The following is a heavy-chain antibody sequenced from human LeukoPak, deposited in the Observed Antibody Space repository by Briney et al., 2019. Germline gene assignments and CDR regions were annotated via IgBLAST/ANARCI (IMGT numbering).Heavy chain of an antibody. V-gene: IGHV4-4*07. D-gene: IGHD6-19*01. CDR1: GGSISSYY. CDR3: ARLRSGGQVAGVYFDY. CDR2: IYTSGST. Sequence: SETLSLTCTVSGGSISSYYWSWIRQPAGKGLEWIGRIYTSGSTNYNPSLKSRVTISIDTSKNHFSLKLSSVTAADTAVYYCARLRSGGQVAGVYFDYWGQGTLVTVSS. J-gene: IGHJ4*02.